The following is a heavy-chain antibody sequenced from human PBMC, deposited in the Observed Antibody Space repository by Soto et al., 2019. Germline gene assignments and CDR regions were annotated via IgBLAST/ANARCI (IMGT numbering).Heavy chain of an antibody. Sequence: ETLSLTCTVSGGSISSYYWSWIRQPPGKGLEWIGYIYYSGSTNYNPSLKSRVTISVDTSKNQFSLKLSSVTAADTAVYFCASGYYYHSSGYFLDYWGPGTLVTVSS. CDR2: IYYSGST. J-gene: IGHJ4*02. CDR1: GGSISSYY. V-gene: IGHV4-59*01. CDR3: ASGYYYHSSGYFLDY. D-gene: IGHD3-22*01.